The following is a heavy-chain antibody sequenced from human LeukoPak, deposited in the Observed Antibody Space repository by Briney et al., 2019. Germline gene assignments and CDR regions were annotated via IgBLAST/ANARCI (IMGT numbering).Heavy chain of an antibody. Sequence: MSGGSLRLSCSASGFTFSSYSMNWVRQAPGKGLQWVSSISSSSSYIYYADSVKGRFTISRDNAKNSLYLQMNSLRAEDTAVYYCARSFSLGDYDSSGGPFDYWGQGTLVTVSS. CDR3: ARSFSLGDYDSSGGPFDY. J-gene: IGHJ4*02. V-gene: IGHV3-21*01. D-gene: IGHD3-22*01. CDR1: GFTFSSYS. CDR2: ISSSSSYI.